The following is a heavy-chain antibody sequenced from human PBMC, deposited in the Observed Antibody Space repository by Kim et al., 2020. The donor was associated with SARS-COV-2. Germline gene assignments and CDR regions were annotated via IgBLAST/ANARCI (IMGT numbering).Heavy chain of an antibody. CDR1: GFTFSSYS. CDR2: ISSSSSYI. V-gene: IGHV3-21*01. CDR3: ARSTVTTDWFDP. J-gene: IGHJ5*02. Sequence: GGSLRLSCAASGFTFSSYSMNWVRQAPGKGLEWVSSISSSSSYIYYADSVKGRFTISRDNAKNSLYLQMNSLRAEDTAVYYCARSTVTTDWFDPWGQGTLVTVSS. D-gene: IGHD4-4*01.